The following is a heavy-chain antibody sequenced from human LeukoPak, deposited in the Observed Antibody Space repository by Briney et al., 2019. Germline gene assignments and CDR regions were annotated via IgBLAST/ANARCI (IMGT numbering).Heavy chain of an antibody. V-gene: IGHV4-39*01. J-gene: IGHJ3*02. D-gene: IGHD5-18*01. CDR2: IYDSGTT. CDR1: GVSISSSSYY. CDR3: ARHPRSRGYNYGFDAFNI. Sequence: PSETPSLTCSVSGVSISSSSYYWGWIRQPPGKGLEWIATIYDSGTTYYNPSLKSRVTISIDTSKNQFSLKLSSVTAADTAVYYCARHPRSRGYNYGFDAFNIWGQGTMVTVSS.